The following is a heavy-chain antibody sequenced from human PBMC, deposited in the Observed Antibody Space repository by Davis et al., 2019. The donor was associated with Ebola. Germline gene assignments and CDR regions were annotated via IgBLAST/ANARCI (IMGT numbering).Heavy chain of an antibody. Sequence: PGGSLRLSCPASEFIFSNYWMSWVRQAPGKGLEWVANIKQDGSEKYYVDSVKGRFTISRDNAKNSLYLQMNSLRAEDTAVYYCASSSLYSSSWYYFDYWGQGTLVTVSS. CDR3: ASSSLYSSSWYYFDY. J-gene: IGHJ4*02. V-gene: IGHV3-7*02. D-gene: IGHD6-13*01. CDR2: IKQDGSEK. CDR1: EFIFSNYW.